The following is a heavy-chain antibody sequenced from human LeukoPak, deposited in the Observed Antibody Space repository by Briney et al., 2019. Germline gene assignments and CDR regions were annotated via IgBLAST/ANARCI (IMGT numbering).Heavy chain of an antibody. J-gene: IGHJ3*02. CDR1: GGSISSYY. V-gene: IGHV4-34*01. CDR2: INHSGST. CDR3: ARGPEEDAFDI. Sequence: SETLSLTCTVSGGSISSYYWSWIRQPPGKGLEWIGEINHSGSTNYNPSLKSRVTISVDTSKNQFSLKLSSVTAADTAVYYRARGPEEDAFDIWGQGTMVTVSS.